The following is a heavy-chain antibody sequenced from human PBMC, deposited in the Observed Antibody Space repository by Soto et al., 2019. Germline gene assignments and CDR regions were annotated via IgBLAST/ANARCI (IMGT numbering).Heavy chain of an antibody. Sequence: QVHLVQSGAEVKKPGASVKVSCTGSGYAFTTYGITWVRQAPGQGLEWMGWISAHNGNTNYAQKLQGRVTVTRDTSTSTAYMELRSLRSDDTAVYYCARGRYGDYWGQGALVTVYS. CDR2: ISAHNGNT. V-gene: IGHV1-18*01. J-gene: IGHJ4*02. D-gene: IGHD1-1*01. CDR1: GYAFTTYG. CDR3: ARGRYGDY.